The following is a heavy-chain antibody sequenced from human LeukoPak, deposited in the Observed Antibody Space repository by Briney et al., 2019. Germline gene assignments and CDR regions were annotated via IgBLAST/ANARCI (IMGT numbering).Heavy chain of an antibody. D-gene: IGHD3-9*01. CDR1: GFTFDDYA. J-gene: IGHJ4*02. V-gene: IGHV3-9*01. CDR2: ISWNSGSI. CDR3: AKDKSYDILTGYPDY. Sequence: GGSLRLSCAASGFTFDDYAMHWVRQAPGKGLEWDSGISWNSGSIGYADSVKGRFTISRDNAKNSLYLQMNSLRAEDTALYYCAKDKSYDILTGYPDYWGQGTLVTVSS.